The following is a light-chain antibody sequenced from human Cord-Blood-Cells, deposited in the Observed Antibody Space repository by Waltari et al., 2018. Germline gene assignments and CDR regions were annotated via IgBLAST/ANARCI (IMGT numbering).Light chain of an antibody. CDR2: DES. V-gene: IGKV1-33*01. Sequence: DIQMTQSPSSLSASVGDRVTITCQASQDISNYLNWYQQKPGKAPKLLIYDESNLETGVQSRFSGSGSGTDFTFTIRSLQPEDIATYYCQQYDNLPFTFGPGTKVDIK. CDR3: QQYDNLPFT. J-gene: IGKJ3*01. CDR1: QDISNY.